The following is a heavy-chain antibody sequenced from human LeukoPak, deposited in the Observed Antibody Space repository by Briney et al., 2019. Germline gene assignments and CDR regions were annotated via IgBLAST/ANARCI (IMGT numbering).Heavy chain of an antibody. CDR2: ITSAGST. J-gene: IGHJ4*02. V-gene: IGHV3-23*01. Sequence: GGSLRLSCAASGFTVSTFAMSWVRQAPGKGLEWVSAITSAGSTYYAESVKGRFTISRDNSKNTLYLQMNSLRADDTAVYYCAKDRGYWGQGTLVTVSS. CDR3: AKDRGY. CDR1: GFTVSTFA.